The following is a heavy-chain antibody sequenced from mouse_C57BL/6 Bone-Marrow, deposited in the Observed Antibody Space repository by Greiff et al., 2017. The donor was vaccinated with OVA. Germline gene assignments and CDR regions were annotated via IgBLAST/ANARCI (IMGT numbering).Heavy chain of an antibody. D-gene: IGHD2-5*01. CDR2: ISGGGGNT. Sequence: VQVVASGGGLVKPGGSLQLSCPASGFTFSSYSMSWFRQTPVQSLDWVATISGGGGNTYSPDSVKGRFTISRDNAKNTLYLQMSSLRSEDTALYYCARHNSNYEDWYFDVWGTGTTVTVSS. CDR1: GFTFSSYS. V-gene: IGHV5-9*01. CDR3: ARHNSNYEDWYFDV. J-gene: IGHJ1*03.